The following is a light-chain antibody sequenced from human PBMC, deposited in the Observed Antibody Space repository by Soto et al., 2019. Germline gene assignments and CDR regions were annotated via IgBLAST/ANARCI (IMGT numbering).Light chain of an antibody. Sequence: EIVLTQSPGTLSLSPGERATLSCRASQSLSKTYLAWYQKKPGQAPRLLIDGASSRATGTPDRFSGSGSGKDFPLTISRLVLYFFAVYYSQQYVSPPWTFGQGT. CDR1: QSLSKTY. CDR2: GAS. V-gene: IGKV3-20*01. J-gene: IGKJ1*01. CDR3: QQYVSPPWT.